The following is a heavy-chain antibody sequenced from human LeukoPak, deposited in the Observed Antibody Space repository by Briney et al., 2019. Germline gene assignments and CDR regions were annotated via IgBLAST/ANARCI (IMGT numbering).Heavy chain of an antibody. CDR3: ARGLGSWIVVVVAATRGTYFDY. D-gene: IGHD2-15*01. CDR2: IYYSGST. J-gene: IGHJ4*02. Sequence: SETLSLTCTVSGGSISSGSFYWGWIRQPPGKGLEWIGSIYYSGSTYYNPSLKSRVTVSVDTSKNQFSLKLSSVTAADTAVYYCARGLGSWIVVVVAATRGTYFDYWGQGTLVTVSS. CDR1: GGSISSGSFY. V-gene: IGHV4-39*07.